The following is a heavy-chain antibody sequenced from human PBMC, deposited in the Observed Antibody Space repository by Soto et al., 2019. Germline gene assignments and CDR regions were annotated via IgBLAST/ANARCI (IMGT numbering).Heavy chain of an antibody. J-gene: IGHJ5*02. V-gene: IGHV1-3*01. CDR2: INAGNGNT. D-gene: IGHD3-10*01. CDR1: GYTFTSYA. Sequence: GASVKVSCKASGYTFTSYAMHWVRQAPGQRLEWMGWINAGNGNTKYSQKFQGRVTITRDTSASTAYMELSSLRSEDTAVYYCARDHYYGSGSYNWFDPWGQGTLVTVSS. CDR3: ARDHYYGSGSYNWFDP.